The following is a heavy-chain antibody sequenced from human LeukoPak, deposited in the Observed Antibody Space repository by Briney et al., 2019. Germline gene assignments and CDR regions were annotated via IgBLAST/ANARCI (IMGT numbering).Heavy chain of an antibody. D-gene: IGHD3-3*01. CDR3: ARGGYYDFLPPYSFDS. V-gene: IGHV1-69*13. J-gene: IGHJ4*02. CDR2: IIPIFGTA. CDR1: GGTFSSYA. Sequence: SVKVSCKASGGTFSSYAISWVRQAPGQGLEWMGGIIPIFGTANYAQKFQGRVTITADESTSTAYMELSSLRSEDTAVYYCARGGYYDFLPPYSFDSWGQGTLVTVPS.